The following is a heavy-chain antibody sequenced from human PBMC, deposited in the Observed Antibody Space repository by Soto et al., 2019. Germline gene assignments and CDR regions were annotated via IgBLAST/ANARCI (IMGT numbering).Heavy chain of an antibody. CDR3: ARVLGAPLYYLDY. CDR1: GYSISIGNY. V-gene: IGHV4-38-2*02. D-gene: IGHD1-26*01. CDR2: IYQSGST. Sequence: SETLSLTCPVSGYSISIGNYWGWIRQPPGKRLEWIGSIYQSGSTYYNPSLRSRATISVDTSKNQFSLKLSSVTAADTAVYYCARVLGAPLYYLDYWGQGILVTVSS. J-gene: IGHJ4*02.